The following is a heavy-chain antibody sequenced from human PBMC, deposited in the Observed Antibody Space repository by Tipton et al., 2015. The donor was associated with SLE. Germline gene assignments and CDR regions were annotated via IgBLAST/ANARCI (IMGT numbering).Heavy chain of an antibody. J-gene: IGHJ4*02. D-gene: IGHD3-22*01. V-gene: IGHV4-61*05. CDR1: GGSISSSSYY. CDR2: IYYSGST. Sequence: TLSLTCTVSGGSISSSSYYWGWIRQPPGKGLEWIGYIYYSGSTNYNPSRKSRVTISVDTSKNQFSLKLSSVTAADTAVYYCARVSDSSGYYYYFDYWGQGTLATVSS. CDR3: ARVSDSSGYYYYFDY.